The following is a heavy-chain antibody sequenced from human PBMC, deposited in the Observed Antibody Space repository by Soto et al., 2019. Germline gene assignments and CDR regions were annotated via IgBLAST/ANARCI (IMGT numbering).Heavy chain of an antibody. Sequence: SETLSLTCTVSGGSITSYYWSWIRQPPGKGLEWIGYIYFSGSANYNPSLKSRVTISVETSKNLLSLKLSSVTAADTAVYYCETCLYSYGAMFAYWGQGTLVTVSS. D-gene: IGHD5-18*01. CDR3: ETCLYSYGAMFAY. CDR1: GGSITSYY. J-gene: IGHJ4*02. V-gene: IGHV4-59*01. CDR2: IYFSGSA.